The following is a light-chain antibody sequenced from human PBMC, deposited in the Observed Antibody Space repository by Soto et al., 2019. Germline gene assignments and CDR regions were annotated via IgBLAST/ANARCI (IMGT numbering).Light chain of an antibody. CDR1: QSVSSY. J-gene: IGKJ5*01. V-gene: IGKV3-11*01. Sequence: EIVMTQSPATLSVSPGESATLHCRASQSVSSYLAWYQQKPGQAPRLLIYDASNRATGIPARFSGSGSGTDFTLTISSLEPEDFAVYYCQQRSNWPPITFGQGTRLEIK. CDR2: DAS. CDR3: QQRSNWPPIT.